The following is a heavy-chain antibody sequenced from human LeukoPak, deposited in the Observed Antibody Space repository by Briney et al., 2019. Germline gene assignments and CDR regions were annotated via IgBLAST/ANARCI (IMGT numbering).Heavy chain of an antibody. CDR1: GFTVSSNY. CDR3: ARDCSAAGMWDDASDI. V-gene: IGHV3-53*01. D-gene: IGHD6-13*01. CDR2: IYKSAIT. J-gene: IGHJ3*02. Sequence: GGSLRLSCAASGFTVSSNYMTWVRQAPGKGLEWVSVIYKSAITYYADTVKGRFTISRDNSKNTLYLQMNSLRAEDTAVYYCARDCSAAGMWDDASDIWGQGTMVTVSS.